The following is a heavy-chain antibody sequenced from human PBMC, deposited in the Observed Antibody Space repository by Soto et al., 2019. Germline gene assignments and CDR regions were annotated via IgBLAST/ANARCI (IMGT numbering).Heavy chain of an antibody. D-gene: IGHD6-19*01. CDR1: GFNFGVFG. Sequence: XGSLGLSCAASGFNFGVFGMHWVRQAPGKGLEWLSVLSYEGSEEYYADSVRGRFTISRDNSKNTLFLQMDSLRVDDTGVYYCALTRRSSLLEVAGPGFEYWGQGTLVTVSS. CDR2: LSYEGSEE. J-gene: IGHJ4*02. V-gene: IGHV3-30*03. CDR3: ALTRRSSLLEVAGPGFEY.